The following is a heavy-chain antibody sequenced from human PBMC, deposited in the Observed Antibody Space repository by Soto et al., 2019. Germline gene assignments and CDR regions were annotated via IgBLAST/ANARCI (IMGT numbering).Heavy chain of an antibody. CDR3: ASAGSGYDH. CDR1: GFTFSLYA. D-gene: IGHD5-12*01. V-gene: IGHV3-64*01. J-gene: IGHJ5*02. CDR2: INPNGDRT. Sequence: GGSLRLSCAASGFTFSLYAMHWVRQAPWKGLEYVSAINPNGDRTYYANSVKGRFTISRDNSKSTLYPQMGSLRVEDMAVYYCASAGSGYDHWGQGTPVTVSS.